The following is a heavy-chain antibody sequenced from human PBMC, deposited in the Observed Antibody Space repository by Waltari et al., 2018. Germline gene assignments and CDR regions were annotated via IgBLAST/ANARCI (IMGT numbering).Heavy chain of an antibody. CDR3: ARSGDEYYFDY. V-gene: IGHV4-39*01. J-gene: IGHJ4*02. D-gene: IGHD3-10*01. CDR2: IYYRGST. Sequence: QLQLQESGPGLVKPSETLSLTCTVSGGSISSSSYYWGWIRQPPGKGLEWIGSIYYRGSTYYNPSLKSRVTISVDTSKNQFSLKLSSVTAADTAVYYCARSGDEYYFDYWGQGTLVTVSS. CDR1: GGSISSSSYY.